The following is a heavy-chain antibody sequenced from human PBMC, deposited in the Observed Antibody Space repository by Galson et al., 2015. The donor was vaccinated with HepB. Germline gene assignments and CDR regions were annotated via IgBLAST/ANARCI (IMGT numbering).Heavy chain of an antibody. CDR1: GYTFTGYY. D-gene: IGHD6-19*01. J-gene: IGHJ4*02. V-gene: IGHV1-2*06. CDR2: INPNSGDT. Sequence: SVKVSCKASGYTFTGYYMHWVRQAPGQGLEWMGRINPNSGDTNYAQRFQGRVTMTRDTSISTAYMDLSRLRSDDTAIYYCATKDSSGWAPFDYWGQGTLVTVSS. CDR3: ATKDSSGWAPFDY.